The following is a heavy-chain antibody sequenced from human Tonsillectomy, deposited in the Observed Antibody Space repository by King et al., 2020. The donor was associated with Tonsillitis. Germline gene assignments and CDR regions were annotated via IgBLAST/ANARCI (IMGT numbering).Heavy chain of an antibody. D-gene: IGHD3-22*01. CDR1: GFTFSSYA. CDR2: ISYDGSNK. Sequence: VQLVESGGGVVQPGRSLRLSCAASGFTFSSYAMHWVRQAPGKGLEWVAVISYDGSNKYYTDSVKGRFTISRDNSKNTLYLQMNSLRAEDTAVYYCARGGYYDSSGYSTAHYYGMDVWGQGTTVTVSS. J-gene: IGHJ6*02. CDR3: ARGGYYDSSGYSTAHYYGMDV. V-gene: IGHV3-30*04.